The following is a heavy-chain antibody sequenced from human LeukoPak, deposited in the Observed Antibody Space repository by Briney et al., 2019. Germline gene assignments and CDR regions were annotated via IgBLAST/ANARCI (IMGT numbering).Heavy chain of an antibody. CDR2: INPNNGGT. D-gene: IGHD3-10*01. Sequence: ASVKVSCKSSGYTFTSYYMHWVRQAPGQGLEWMGWINPNNGGTKYAQNFQGRVTMTRDTSISTAYMELDRLRFDDTAVYYCARDSGEVPDYWGQGTLVTVSS. CDR3: ARDSGEVPDY. CDR1: GYTFTSYY. J-gene: IGHJ4*02. V-gene: IGHV1-2*02.